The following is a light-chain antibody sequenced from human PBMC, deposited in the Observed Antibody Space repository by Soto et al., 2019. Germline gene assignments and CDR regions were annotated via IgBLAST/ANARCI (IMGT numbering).Light chain of an antibody. CDR1: QDISRY. J-gene: IGKJ4*01. Sequence: DIQMTQSPASLSASVGDRVTISCQASQDISRYLNWYQHKPGRAPQLLINDVSSLETGVPSRFSATGSGTEFTLTNNGLQPEDLATYYCQQYDIPPSTFGGGTKVAIK. V-gene: IGKV1-33*01. CDR2: DVS. CDR3: QQYDIPPST.